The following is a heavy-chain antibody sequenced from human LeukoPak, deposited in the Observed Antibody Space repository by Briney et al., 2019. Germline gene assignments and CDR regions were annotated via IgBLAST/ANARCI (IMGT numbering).Heavy chain of an antibody. D-gene: IGHD3-22*01. CDR3: ARETYYYDSSGYYQPGDY. Sequence: ASVKVSCKASGYTFTSYYMHWVRQAPGQGLEWMGIINPSGGSTSYAQKFQGRVTMTRDTSTSTVYMELSSLRSEDTAVYYCARETYYYDSSGYYQPGDYWGQGTLVTVSS. CDR1: GYTFTSYY. CDR2: INPSGGST. V-gene: IGHV1-46*01. J-gene: IGHJ4*02.